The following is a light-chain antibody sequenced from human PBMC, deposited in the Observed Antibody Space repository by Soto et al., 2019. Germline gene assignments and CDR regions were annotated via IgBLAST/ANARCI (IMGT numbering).Light chain of an antibody. Sequence: EIVLTQSPGTLSLSPGERATLSCRASQSVSNNYLAWYQQKPGQAPRLLIYVASNRATGIPDRFSGSGSGTDFTLTISRLEREDFAVYYCQQYGSSGTFGQGTKVDIK. J-gene: IGKJ1*01. CDR1: QSVSNNY. V-gene: IGKV3-20*01. CDR3: QQYGSSGT. CDR2: VAS.